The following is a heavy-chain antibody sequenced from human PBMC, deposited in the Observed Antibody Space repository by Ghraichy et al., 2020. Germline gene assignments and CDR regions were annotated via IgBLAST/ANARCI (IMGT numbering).Heavy chain of an antibody. V-gene: IGHV4-39*01. D-gene: IGHD3-10*01. Sequence: SETLSLTCTVSGGSISSSSYYGCWIRQPPGKVLECIGSIYYSGSTYYNPSLKSRVTIVVDTSKHQFSLKLSSVTAADTAVYYCARQGDRFWESSIHYFDYWGPGTLVTVSS. CDR3: ARQGDRFWESSIHYFDY. J-gene: IGHJ4*02. CDR1: GGSISSSSYY. CDR2: IYYSGST.